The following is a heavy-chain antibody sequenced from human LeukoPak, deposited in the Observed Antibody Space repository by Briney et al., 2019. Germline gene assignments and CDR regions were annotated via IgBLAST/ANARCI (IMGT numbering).Heavy chain of an antibody. J-gene: IGHJ4*02. CDR1: GGSISSSNW. CDR2: IYYSGST. V-gene: IGHV4-4*02. D-gene: IGHD3-10*01. CDR3: ARDYYGSGSYYLDH. Sequence: PSETLSLTCAVSGGSISSSNWWSWVRQPPGKGLEWIGEIYYSGSTNYNPSLKSRVTISVDKSKNQFSLKLSSVTAADTAVYYCARDYYGSGSYYLDHWGQGTLVTVSS.